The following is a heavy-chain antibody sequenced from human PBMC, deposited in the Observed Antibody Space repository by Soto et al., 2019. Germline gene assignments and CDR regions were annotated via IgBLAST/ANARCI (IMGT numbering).Heavy chain of an antibody. CDR1: GFTFSSYG. CDR2: IWYDGSNK. CDR3: ARRIFGTTLDYMDV. Sequence: QVQLVESGGGVVQPGRSLRLSCAASGFTFSSYGMHWVRQAQGKGLEWVAVIWYDGSNKYYADSVKGRFTISRDNSKNTLYLQMNSLRAEDTAVYYCARRIFGTTLDYMDVWGKGTTVTVSS. V-gene: IGHV3-33*01. D-gene: IGHD1-7*01. J-gene: IGHJ6*03.